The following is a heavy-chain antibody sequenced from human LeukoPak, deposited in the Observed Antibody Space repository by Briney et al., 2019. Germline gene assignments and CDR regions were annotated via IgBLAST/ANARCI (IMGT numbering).Heavy chain of an antibody. V-gene: IGHV4-59*01. D-gene: IGHD3-22*01. CDR2: IYYSGRT. CDR3: AREDDSSGYYP. CDR1: GGSISSYY. Sequence: KASETLSLTCTVSGGSISSYYWRWIRQPPGKGLEWIGYIYYSGRTNYNPSLKSRVTISVDTSKNQFSLKLSSVTAADTAVYYCAREDDSSGYYPWGQGTLVTVSS. J-gene: IGHJ5*02.